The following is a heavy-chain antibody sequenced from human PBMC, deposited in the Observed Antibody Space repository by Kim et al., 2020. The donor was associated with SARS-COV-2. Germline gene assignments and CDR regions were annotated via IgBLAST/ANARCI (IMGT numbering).Heavy chain of an antibody. Sequence: GGSLRLSCAASGFTFSNAWMSWVRQAPGKGLEWVGRIKSKTDGGTTDYAAPVKGRFTISRDDSKNTLYLQMNSLKTEDTAVYYCTTRGVQQLRWFDPWGQGTLVTVSS. V-gene: IGHV3-15*01. CDR3: TTRGVQQLRWFDP. D-gene: IGHD6-13*01. CDR2: IKSKTDGGTT. CDR1: GFTFSNAW. J-gene: IGHJ5*02.